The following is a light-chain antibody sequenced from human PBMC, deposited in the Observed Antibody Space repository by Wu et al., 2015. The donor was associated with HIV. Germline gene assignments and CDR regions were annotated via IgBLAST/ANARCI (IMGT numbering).Light chain of an antibody. CDR3: QQSDTSPRYT. CDR1: ENIDDY. V-gene: IGKV1-39*01. CDR2: AAS. J-gene: IGKJ2*01. Sequence: DIQMTQSPSSLSASVGDRVTITCRASENIDDYLNWYQQIPGKAPKLLIYAASTLHSGVPSRFGGTGSGTHFTLTITRLQLEDFGTYYCQQSDTSPRYTFGQGTKIEIK.